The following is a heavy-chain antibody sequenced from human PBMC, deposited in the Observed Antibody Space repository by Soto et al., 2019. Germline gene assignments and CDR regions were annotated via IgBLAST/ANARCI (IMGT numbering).Heavy chain of an antibody. V-gene: IGHV4-31*03. CDR2: IYVTGAV. CDR1: GAALTSGNYY. D-gene: IGHD2-21*01. J-gene: IGHJ5*02. CDR3: ARLRIATNNYKWFDP. Sequence: SETLSLTCSVSGAALTSGNYYWSWIRQVPGKGLEWIGHIYVTGAVDYNPSLRDRITISQDTSERKFSLNLRLVTAVDTAVYYCARLRIATNNYKWFDPWGQGTMVTVSS.